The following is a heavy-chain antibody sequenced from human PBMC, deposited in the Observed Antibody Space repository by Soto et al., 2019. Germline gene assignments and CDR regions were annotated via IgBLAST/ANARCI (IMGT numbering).Heavy chain of an antibody. CDR1: GFTFSSYG. V-gene: IGHV3-33*01. CDR2: IWYDGSNK. J-gene: IGHJ2*01. Sequence: GGSLRLSCAASGFTFSSYGMHRVRQAPGKGLEWVAVIWYDGSNKYYADSVKGRFTISRDNSKNTLYLQMNSLGAEDTAVYYCARIPQIAVAGARFGYFDLWGRGTLVTVSS. CDR3: ARIPQIAVAGARFGYFDL. D-gene: IGHD6-19*01.